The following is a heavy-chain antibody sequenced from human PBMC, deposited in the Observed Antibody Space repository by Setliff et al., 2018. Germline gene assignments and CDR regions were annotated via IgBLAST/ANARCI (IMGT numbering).Heavy chain of an antibody. CDR3: ATFRGYTYGYDY. CDR2: IIPIFGTA. V-gene: IGHV1-69*05. CDR1: GGTFRNYG. D-gene: IGHD5-18*01. J-gene: IGHJ4*02. Sequence: SVKVSCKASGGTFRNYGISWVRQAPGQGLDWMGGIIPIFGTANYAQNFQGRVAMTTDASTNTAYMELRSLGSDDTAVYYCATFRGYTYGYDYWGQGTLVTVSS.